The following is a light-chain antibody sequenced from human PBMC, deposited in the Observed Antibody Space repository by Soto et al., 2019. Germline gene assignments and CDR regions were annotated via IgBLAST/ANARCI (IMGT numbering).Light chain of an antibody. Sequence: ESVLTQAPGTLSLSPGESGTLSCRANQSLSSGFLAWYQQRPGQAPRLLIYAASSRATGIPDRFSGTGSGTDFTLTISRLEPEDFAVYYCQQFASLPRTFGQGTKVDIK. J-gene: IGKJ1*01. CDR2: AAS. V-gene: IGKV3-20*01. CDR1: QSLSSGF. CDR3: QQFASLPRT.